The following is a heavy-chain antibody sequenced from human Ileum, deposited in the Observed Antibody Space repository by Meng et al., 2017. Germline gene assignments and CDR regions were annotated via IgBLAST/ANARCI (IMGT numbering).Heavy chain of an antibody. CDR1: GYTLTSYA. CDR2: INTNTGNP. J-gene: IGHJ2*01. D-gene: IGHD6-19*01. V-gene: IGHV7-4-1*02. Sequence: ASVKVSCKASGYTLTSYAMNWVRQAPGQGLEWMGWINTNTGNPTYAQGFTGRFVFSLDTSVSTAYLQISSLKAEDTAVYYCARDGSSGWYHPFWYFDLWGRGTLVTVSS. CDR3: ARDGSSGWYHPFWYFDL.